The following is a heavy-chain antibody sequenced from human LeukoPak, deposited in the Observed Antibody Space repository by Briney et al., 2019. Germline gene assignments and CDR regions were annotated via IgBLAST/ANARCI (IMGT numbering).Heavy chain of an antibody. CDR1: GFTVDDYA. D-gene: IGHD3-16*01. CDR2: ISWNSGST. J-gene: IGHJ3*02. V-gene: IGHV3-9*01. CDR3: AKDSSNYFGGAFDI. Sequence: GRSLRLSCAAAGFTVDDYAMHWVRQAPGKGLELVSGISWNSGSTGYADSVKGRFTISRDNATNSLYLQMNSLRAEDTALYYCAKDSSNYFGGAFDIWGQGTMVTVSS.